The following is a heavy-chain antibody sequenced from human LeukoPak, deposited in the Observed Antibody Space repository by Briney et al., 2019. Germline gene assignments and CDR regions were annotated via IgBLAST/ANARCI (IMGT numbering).Heavy chain of an antibody. CDR2: IYSGGTT. CDR3: ARDQYSYAHAAL. V-gene: IGHV3-66*01. Sequence: PGGSLRLSCAASGFTVSSNYMSWVRQAPGKGLEWVSVIYSGGTTYYAESVKGRFTISRDNSKNTLHLQMNSLRAEDTAVYYCARDQYSYAHAALWGQGTLVTVSS. CDR1: GFTVSSNY. D-gene: IGHD5-18*01. J-gene: IGHJ4*02.